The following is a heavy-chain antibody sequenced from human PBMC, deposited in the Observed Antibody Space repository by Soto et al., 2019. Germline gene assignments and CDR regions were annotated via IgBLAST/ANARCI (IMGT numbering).Heavy chain of an antibody. D-gene: IGHD3-3*01. CDR2: INAINGKA. J-gene: IGHJ4*02. CDR3: ARGILEWLYIDY. Sequence: ASVKVSCKASGYTFTSYAMHWVRQAPGQRLEWMGRINAINGKANYAQKFQGRVTITADESTSTAYMELSSLRSEDTAVYYCARGILEWLYIDYWGQGTLVTVSS. CDR1: GYTFTSYA. V-gene: IGHV1-3*01.